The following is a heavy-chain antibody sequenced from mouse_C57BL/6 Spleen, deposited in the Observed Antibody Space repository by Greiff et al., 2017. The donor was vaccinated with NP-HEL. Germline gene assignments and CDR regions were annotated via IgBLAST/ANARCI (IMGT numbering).Heavy chain of an antibody. CDR2: ISSGSSTI. CDR3: ARRKNYYSNHYFDY. D-gene: IGHD2-5*01. Sequence: DVMLVESGGGLVKPGGSLKLSCAASGFTFSDYGMHWVRQAPEKGLEWVAYISSGSSTIYYADTVKGRFTISRDNAKNTLFLQMTSLRSEDTAMYYCARRKNYYSNHYFDYWGQGTTLTVSS. CDR1: GFTFSDYG. J-gene: IGHJ2*01. V-gene: IGHV5-17*01.